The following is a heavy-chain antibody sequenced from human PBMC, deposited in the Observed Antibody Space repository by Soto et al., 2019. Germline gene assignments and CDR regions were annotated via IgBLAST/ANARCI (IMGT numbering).Heavy chain of an antibody. Sequence: PGGSLRLSCTASTFNFGDYAMSWVRQAPGKGLEWLATTSRSDGSTYYAESLEGRFSISKDNSKNMLSLQINSLRDEDTAVYYCARVAITVGGVIPVTYGLDVWGQGTTVTVSS. J-gene: IGHJ6*02. CDR3: ARVAITVGGVIPVTYGLDV. CDR1: TFNFGDYA. D-gene: IGHD3-16*02. V-gene: IGHV3-23*01. CDR2: TSRSDGST.